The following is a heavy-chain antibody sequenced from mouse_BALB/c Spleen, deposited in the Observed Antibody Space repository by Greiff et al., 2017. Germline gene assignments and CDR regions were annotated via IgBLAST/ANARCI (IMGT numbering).Heavy chain of an antibody. CDR1: GFTFSSYY. CDR2: INSNGGST. CDR3: ARHGDYDEEVYFDY. D-gene: IGHD2-4*01. Sequence: EVKVVESGGGLVKLGGSLKLSCAASGFTFSSYYMSWVRQTPEKRLELVAAINSNGGSTYYPDTVKGRFTISRDNAKNTLYLQMSSLKSEDTALYYCARHGDYDEEVYFDYWGQGTTLTVSS. J-gene: IGHJ2*01. V-gene: IGHV5-6-2*01.